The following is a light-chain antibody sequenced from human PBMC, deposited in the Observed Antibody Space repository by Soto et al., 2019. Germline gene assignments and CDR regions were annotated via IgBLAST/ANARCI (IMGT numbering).Light chain of an antibody. J-gene: IGKJ1*01. CDR2: DAS. Sequence: EIVLTQSPATLSLSPGERATLSCRASQSVSSYFAWYQQKPGQAPRLLIYDASNRATGIPARFSGSGSGTDFTLTISSLGPEDFAVYYCQQRSNWPPSWTFGQGTKVEIK. CDR3: QQRSNWPPSWT. CDR1: QSVSSY. V-gene: IGKV3-11*01.